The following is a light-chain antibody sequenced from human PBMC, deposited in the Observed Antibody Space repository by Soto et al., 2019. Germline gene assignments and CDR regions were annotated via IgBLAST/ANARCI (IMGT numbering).Light chain of an antibody. CDR3: QQANSFPHT. Sequence: DIQMTQSPSSLSASVGDRVTITCRASQVISNYLAWYQQKPGKVPKLLIYAASTLQSGVPSRFSGSGSGTEFTLTISSLQPDDFATYYCQQANSFPHTFGQGTRLE. CDR2: AAS. CDR1: QVISNY. J-gene: IGKJ5*01. V-gene: IGKV1-27*01.